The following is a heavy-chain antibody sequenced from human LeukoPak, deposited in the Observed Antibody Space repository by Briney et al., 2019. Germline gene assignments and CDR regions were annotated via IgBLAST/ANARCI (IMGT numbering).Heavy chain of an antibody. J-gene: IGHJ5*02. V-gene: IGHV1-69*02. D-gene: IGHD4-23*01. CDR1: RGTFSSYT. CDR2: IILILGIA. Sequence: SVKVSRKASRGTFSSYTISWVRQAPGQGLEWMGRIILILGIANYAQKFQGRVTITADKSTSTAYMELSSLRSEDTAVYYCARATTVDWFDPWGQGTLVTVSS. CDR3: ARATTVDWFDP.